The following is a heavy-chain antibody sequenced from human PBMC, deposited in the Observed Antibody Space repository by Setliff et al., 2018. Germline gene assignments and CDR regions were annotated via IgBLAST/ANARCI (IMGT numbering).Heavy chain of an antibody. J-gene: IGHJ5*02. D-gene: IGHD6-13*01. Sequence: GGSLRLSCAASGFTFDDYPMHWVRQAPGKGLEWVSGISDNSGSIAYADSVKGRFTISRDNSRNTLYLQMNSLRLDDTAVYYCTRGTGRSWSLDPWGQGTLVTVSS. CDR2: ISDNSGSI. CDR1: GFTFDDYP. V-gene: IGHV3-9*01. CDR3: TRGTGRSWSLDP.